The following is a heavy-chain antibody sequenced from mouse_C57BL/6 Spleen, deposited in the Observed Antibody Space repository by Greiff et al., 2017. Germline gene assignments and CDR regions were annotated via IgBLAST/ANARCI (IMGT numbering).Heavy chain of an antibody. Sequence: EVTLVESGGGLVKPGGSLKLSCAASGFTFSDYGMHWVRQAPEKGLEWVAYISSGSSTIYYADTVKGRFTISRDNAKNTLFLQMTSLRSEDTAMYYCARTGTKYFDYWGQGTTLTVSS. CDR3: ARTGTKYFDY. CDR2: ISSGSSTI. D-gene: IGHD4-1*01. CDR1: GFTFSDYG. J-gene: IGHJ2*01. V-gene: IGHV5-17*01.